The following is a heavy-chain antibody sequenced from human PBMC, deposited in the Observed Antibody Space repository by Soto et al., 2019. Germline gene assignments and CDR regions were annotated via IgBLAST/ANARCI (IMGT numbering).Heavy chain of an antibody. CDR2: ISYDEINK. D-gene: IGHD1-1*01. Sequence: GGSLRLSCAASGFTFSSYGMHWVRQAPGKGLEWVAIISYDEINKYYADSVKGRFTISRDNSKNTLYLQMNSLRAEDTAVYYCAKSVYNWKDGCFDDWGQGTLVTVSS. CDR1: GFTFSSYG. J-gene: IGHJ4*02. CDR3: AKSVYNWKDGCFDD. V-gene: IGHV3-30*18.